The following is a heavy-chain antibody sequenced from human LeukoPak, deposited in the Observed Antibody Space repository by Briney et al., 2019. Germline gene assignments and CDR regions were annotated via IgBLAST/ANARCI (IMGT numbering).Heavy chain of an antibody. Sequence: GGSLRLSCAASGFTFSHYYMSWIRQAPGKGLEWVSSISSSSSYIYYADSVKGRFTISRDNAKNSLYLQMNSLRAEDTAVYYCASSDPLRFLEWPDYWGQGTLVTVSS. J-gene: IGHJ4*02. CDR3: ASSDPLRFLEWPDY. CDR2: ISSSSSYI. D-gene: IGHD3-3*01. CDR1: GFTFSHYY. V-gene: IGHV3-11*06.